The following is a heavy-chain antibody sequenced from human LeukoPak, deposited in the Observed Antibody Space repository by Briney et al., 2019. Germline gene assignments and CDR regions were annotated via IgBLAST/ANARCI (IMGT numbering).Heavy chain of an antibody. J-gene: IGHJ6*04. D-gene: IGHD3-3*01. CDR1: GFTFGDYA. V-gene: IGHV3-49*04. CDR2: IRSKAYGGTT. CDR3: TRAGRSYYYGMDV. Sequence: HPGGSLRLSCTASGFTFGDYAMSWVRQAPVKGLEWVGFIRSKAYGGTTEYAASVKGRFTISRDDSKSIAYLQMNSLKTEDTAVYYCTRAGRSYYYGMDVWGKGTTVTVSS.